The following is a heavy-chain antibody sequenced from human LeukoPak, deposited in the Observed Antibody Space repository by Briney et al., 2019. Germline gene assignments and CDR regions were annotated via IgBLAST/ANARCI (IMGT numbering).Heavy chain of an antibody. D-gene: IGHD6-6*01. Sequence: PGGSLRLSCAASGFSFGDYARHWVRQAPGKGPAWVSCISGNSVSIGYADSVKGRFTISRDNSKNTLYLQMNSMRAEDTAVYYCARQVFDSSSRSDTDYWGQGTLVTVSS. CDR1: GFSFGDYA. V-gene: IGHV3-9*01. J-gene: IGHJ4*02. CDR2: ISGNSVSI. CDR3: ARQVFDSSSRSDTDY.